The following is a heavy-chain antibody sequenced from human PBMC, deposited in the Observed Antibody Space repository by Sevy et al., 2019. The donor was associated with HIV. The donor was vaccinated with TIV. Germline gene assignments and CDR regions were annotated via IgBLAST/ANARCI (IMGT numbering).Heavy chain of an antibody. CDR2: ISSSSSTI. D-gene: IGHD3-10*01. V-gene: IGHV3-48*01. CDR1: GFTFSSYS. Sequence: GGSLRLSCAASGFTFSSYSMNWVRQAPGKGLEWVSYISSSSSTIYYADSVKGRFTISRDNAKNSLYLQMNSLRGEDTAVYYCARILSIWFGELFGDFDYWGQGTLVTVSS. CDR3: ARILSIWFGELFGDFDY. J-gene: IGHJ4*02.